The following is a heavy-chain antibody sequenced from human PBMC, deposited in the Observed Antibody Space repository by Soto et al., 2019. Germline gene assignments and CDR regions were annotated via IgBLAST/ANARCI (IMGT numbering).Heavy chain of an antibody. D-gene: IGHD3-22*01. CDR3: GRRYYYDSSGYYVCD. J-gene: IGHJ4*02. CDR2: SYQSRRS. V-gene: IGHV4-4*01. Sequence: QVQLRESGPRLVKPSGTLSLTCAVSGRSITSSNWWIWVRKPPGKGLEWIGESYQSRRSNYNPSVKSRVTIAVDKAKSQFFLTLTSVTAAYTAVYCCGRRYYYDSSGYYVCDWGQGTLVSVSS. CDR1: GRSITSSNW.